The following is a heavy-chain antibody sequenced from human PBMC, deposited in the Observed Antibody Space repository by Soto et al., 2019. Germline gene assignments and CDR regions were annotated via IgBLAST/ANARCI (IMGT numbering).Heavy chain of an antibody. CDR2: IYYSGST. CDR1: GGSISSSSYY. J-gene: IGHJ3*02. Sequence: QLQLQESGPGLVKPSETLSLTCTVSGGSISSSSYYWGWIRQPPGKGLEWIGSIYYSGSTYYNPSIKSRVTISVDTSKNQFSLKLGSVTAADTAVYYCARQPSFWRWGAFDIWGQGTMVTVSS. V-gene: IGHV4-39*01. D-gene: IGHD3-3*01. CDR3: ARQPSFWRWGAFDI.